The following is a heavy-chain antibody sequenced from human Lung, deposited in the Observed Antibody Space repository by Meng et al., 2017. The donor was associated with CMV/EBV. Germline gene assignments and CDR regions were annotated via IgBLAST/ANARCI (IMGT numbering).Heavy chain of an antibody. CDR1: GGTFSSYA. CDR2: IIPILGIA. Sequence: KISCKASGGTFSSYAISWVRQAPGQGLEWMGGIIPILGIANYAQKFQGRVTITADKSTSTAYMELSSLRSEDTAVYYRASLGYCSSTSCPFYYYYGMDVWGQGXTVTVSS. V-gene: IGHV1-69*10. J-gene: IGHJ6*02. D-gene: IGHD2-2*01. CDR3: ASLGYCSSTSCPFYYYYGMDV.